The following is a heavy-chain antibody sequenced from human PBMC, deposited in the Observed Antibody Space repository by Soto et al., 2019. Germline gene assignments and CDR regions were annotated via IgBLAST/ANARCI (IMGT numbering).Heavy chain of an antibody. V-gene: IGHV3-21*01. Sequence: EVQLVESGGGLVKPGGSLRLSCAASGFTFSSYSMNWVRQAPGKGLEWVSSISSSSSYIYSADSVKGRFTISRDNAKNSLYLQMNSLRAEDTAVYYCARDGPFELEQARDYWGQGTLVTVSS. CDR1: GFTFSSYS. CDR3: ARDGPFELEQARDY. CDR2: ISSSSSYI. J-gene: IGHJ4*02. D-gene: IGHD1-1*01.